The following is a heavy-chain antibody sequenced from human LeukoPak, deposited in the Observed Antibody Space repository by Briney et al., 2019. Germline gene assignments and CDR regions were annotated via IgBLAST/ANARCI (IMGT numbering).Heavy chain of an antibody. J-gene: IGHJ4*02. D-gene: IGHD2-2*02. CDR2: INPYNGNT. V-gene: IGHV1-18*01. CDR1: GYTFTTYG. CDR3: ARELYGRFEY. Sequence: ASVKVSCKASGYTFTTYGITWVRQAPGQGLECMGWINPYNGNTNYAQKLQGRVTMTTDTSTSTAYMELRSLRSDDTAVYYCARELYGRFEYWGQGTLVTVSS.